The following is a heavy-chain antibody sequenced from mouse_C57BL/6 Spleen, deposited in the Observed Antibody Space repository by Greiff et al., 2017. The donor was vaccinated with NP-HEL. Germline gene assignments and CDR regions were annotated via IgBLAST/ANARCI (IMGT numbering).Heavy chain of an antibody. Sequence: QVQLQQPGAELVKPGASVKLSCKASGYTFTSYWMHWVKQRPGQGLEWIGMIHPNSGSTNYTEKFKRKATLTVDKSSSTAYMQRSSLTAEDSSVYYSARSPFDDDPLWGQGTTLTVSS. D-gene: IGHD2-4*01. CDR2: IHPNSGST. V-gene: IGHV1-64*01. CDR1: GYTFTSYW. CDR3: ARSPFDDDPL. J-gene: IGHJ2*01.